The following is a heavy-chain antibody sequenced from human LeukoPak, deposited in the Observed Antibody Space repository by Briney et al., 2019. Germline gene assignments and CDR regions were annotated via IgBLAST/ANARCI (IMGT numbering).Heavy chain of an antibody. J-gene: IGHJ3*02. CDR2: ISTYNGNT. Sequence: ASVKVSCKASGYTFTSCGISWVRQAPGQGLEWMGWISTYNGNTNYAQKLQDRVTMTTDTSTSTAYMELRSLRSDDTAVYYCARVRTAYMDAFDIWGQGTMVTVSS. CDR1: GYTFTSCG. CDR3: ARVRTAYMDAFDI. D-gene: IGHD5-18*01. V-gene: IGHV1-18*01.